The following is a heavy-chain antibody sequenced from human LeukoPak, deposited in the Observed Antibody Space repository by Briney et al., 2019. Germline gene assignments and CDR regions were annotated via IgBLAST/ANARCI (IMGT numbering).Heavy chain of an antibody. J-gene: IGHJ4*02. CDR3: AKLPGDVVVPAAMSSPGY. CDR2: ISGSGGST. V-gene: IGHV3-23*01. CDR1: GFTFSSYA. Sequence: GGSLRLSCTASGFTFSSYAMSWVRQAPGKGLEWVSAISGSGGSTYYADSVKGRFTISRDNSKNTLYLQMNSLRAEDTAVYYCAKLPGDVVVPAAMSSPGYWGQGTLVTVSS. D-gene: IGHD2-2*01.